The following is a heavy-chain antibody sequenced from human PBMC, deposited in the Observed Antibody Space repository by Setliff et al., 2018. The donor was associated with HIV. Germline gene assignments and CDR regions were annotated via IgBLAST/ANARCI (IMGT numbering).Heavy chain of an antibody. CDR2: IYYSGNT. CDR1: GGSLSSSNYY. D-gene: IGHD7-27*01. CDR3: ARQGRPGDFDS. V-gene: IGHV4-39*01. Sequence: SEPLSLTCTVSGGSLSSSNYYCGWIRQPPGKGLEWIGSIYYSGNTYYNPSLKSRVTISGDTSKKQFSLKLRAVTAADSAVYYCARQGRPGDFDSWGQGTLVTVSS. J-gene: IGHJ4*02.